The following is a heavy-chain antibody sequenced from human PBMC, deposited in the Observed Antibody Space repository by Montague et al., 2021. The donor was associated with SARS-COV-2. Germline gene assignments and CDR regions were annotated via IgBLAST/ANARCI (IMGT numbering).Heavy chain of an antibody. Sequence: SETLSLTCTVSGGSISSYYWSWIRQPPGKGLEWIGYIYYSGSTNYNPSLKSRVTISVDTSRNQFSLELSSVTAADTAVYYCARCITIFGVVGSWFDPWGQGTLVTVSS. J-gene: IGHJ5*02. CDR1: GGSISSYY. D-gene: IGHD3-3*01. CDR3: ARCITIFGVVGSWFDP. CDR2: IYYSGST. V-gene: IGHV4-59*01.